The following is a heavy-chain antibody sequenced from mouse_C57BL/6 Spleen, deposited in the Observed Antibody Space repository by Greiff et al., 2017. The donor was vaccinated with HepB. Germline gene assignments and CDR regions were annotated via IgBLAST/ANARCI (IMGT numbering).Heavy chain of an antibody. CDR3: SSYGYFDV. CDR1: GFTFSNYW. Sequence: EVKLVESGGGLVQPGGSMKLSCVASGFTFSNYWMNWVRQSPEKGLEWVAQIRLKSDNYATHYAESVKGRFTISRDDSKSSVYLQMNNLRAEDTGIYYCSSYGYFDVWGTGTTVTVSS. V-gene: IGHV6-3*01. CDR2: IRLKSDNYAT. J-gene: IGHJ1*03.